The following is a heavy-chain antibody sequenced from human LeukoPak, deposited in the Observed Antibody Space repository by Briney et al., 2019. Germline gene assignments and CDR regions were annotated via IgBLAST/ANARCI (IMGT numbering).Heavy chain of an antibody. D-gene: IGHD6-19*01. Sequence: PSETLSLTCTVSGGSITHYYWTWIRQPPGKTLEWIGYSYYSGSTKYNPSLKSRVTISVDTSNNQFSLSLRSVTAADTAVYYCAREADWFYDWGQGTLVTVSS. CDR2: SYYSGST. CDR3: AREADWFYD. J-gene: IGHJ5*02. V-gene: IGHV4-59*01. CDR1: GGSITHYY.